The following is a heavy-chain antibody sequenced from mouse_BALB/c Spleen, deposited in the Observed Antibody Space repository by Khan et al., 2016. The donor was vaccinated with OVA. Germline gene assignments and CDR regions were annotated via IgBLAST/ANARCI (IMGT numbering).Heavy chain of an antibody. CDR1: GFTFSTYA. J-gene: IGHJ3*01. Sequence: EVQLVESGGGLVKPGGSLKLSCAASGFTFSTYAMSWVRQTPEKRLEWVATISSDGDYTYFPDNVTGRFTISRDNAKNTLCLQMTSLRSEDTAMDYCARSPYGNVAYWGQGTLVTVSA. CDR2: ISSDGDYT. CDR3: ARSPYGNVAY. V-gene: IGHV5-9-3*01. D-gene: IGHD2-1*01.